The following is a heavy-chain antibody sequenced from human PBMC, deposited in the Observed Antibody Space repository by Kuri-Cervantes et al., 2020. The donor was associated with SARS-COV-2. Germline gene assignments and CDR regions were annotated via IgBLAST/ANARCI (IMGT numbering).Heavy chain of an antibody. J-gene: IGHJ4*02. D-gene: IGHD6-13*01. CDR2: IYGGGST. Sequence: GGSLRLSCAASGFTVSSNYMSWVRQAPGKGLEWVSIIYGGGSTYYADSVKGRFTISRDNSKNTLYLQMNSLRAEDTAVYYCARGYEARYSSSWYLDYWGQGTLVTRLL. CDR3: ARGYEARYSSSWYLDY. CDR1: GFTVSSNY. V-gene: IGHV3-53*01.